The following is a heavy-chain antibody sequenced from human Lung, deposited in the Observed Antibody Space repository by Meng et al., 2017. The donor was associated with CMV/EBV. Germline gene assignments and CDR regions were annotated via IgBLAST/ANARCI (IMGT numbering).Heavy chain of an antibody. D-gene: IGHD3-9*01. Sequence: SXAASRFVFSTYRMHWVRQAPGKGLEWVAFIWHDGTTKYNGDSVKGRFTISRDNSKSTLYLQMNSLRVEDSAVYFSGTVHGLSGPLPVGYAVDVWXQGTXVTVSS. CDR1: RFVFSTYR. CDR2: IWHDGTTK. J-gene: IGHJ6*02. CDR3: GTVHGLSGPLPVGYAVDV. V-gene: IGHV3-30*02.